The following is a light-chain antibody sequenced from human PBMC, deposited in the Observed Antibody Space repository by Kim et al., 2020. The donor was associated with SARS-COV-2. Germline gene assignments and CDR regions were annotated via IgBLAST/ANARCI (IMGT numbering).Light chain of an antibody. CDR3: QQYGSSRRT. CDR2: GAS. Sequence: EIVLTQSPGTLSLSPGERATLSCRASQSVSSSYLAWYQHKPGQAPRLLIYGASSRATGIPDRFSGSGSGTDFTLTISRLEPEDFAVYYCQQYGSSRRTFGQGTKLEI. CDR1: QSVSSSY. V-gene: IGKV3-20*01. J-gene: IGKJ2*01.